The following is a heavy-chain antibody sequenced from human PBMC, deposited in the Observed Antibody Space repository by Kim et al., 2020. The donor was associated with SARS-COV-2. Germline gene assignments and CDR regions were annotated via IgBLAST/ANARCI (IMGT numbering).Heavy chain of an antibody. Sequence: AAPVKGILHISRDDSNNTLYLQMNSLKTEDTAVYYCTTRTLTTVTSNFDYWGQGTLVTVSS. J-gene: IGHJ4*02. V-gene: IGHV3-15*01. CDR3: TTRTLTTVTSNFDY. D-gene: IGHD4-17*01.